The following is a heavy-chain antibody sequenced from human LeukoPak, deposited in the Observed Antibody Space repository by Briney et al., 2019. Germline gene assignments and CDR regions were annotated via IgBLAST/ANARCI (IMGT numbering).Heavy chain of an antibody. J-gene: IGHJ3*02. Sequence: SETLSLTCTVSGGSISSGSYYWSWIRQPAGKGLEWIGYIYYSGSTSYNPSLKSRVTISVDTSKNQFSLKLSSVTAADTAVYYCARVHVVAGIPDAFDIWGQGTMVTVSS. CDR3: ARVHVVAGIPDAFDI. CDR1: GGSISSGSYY. D-gene: IGHD6-19*01. CDR2: IYYSGST. V-gene: IGHV4-61*10.